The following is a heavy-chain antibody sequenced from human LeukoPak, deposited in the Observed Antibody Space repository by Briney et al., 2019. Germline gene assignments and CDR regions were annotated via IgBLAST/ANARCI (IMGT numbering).Heavy chain of an antibody. CDR2: ISSRGSTI. J-gene: IGHJ5*02. CDR3: ARGAIAGRGDNWFWFDT. CDR1: GSSFSTYS. D-gene: IGHD1-1*01. Sequence: PGGSLRLSCAASGSSFSTYSLNWVRQAPGKGLEWVSYISSRGSTIYYADSVKGRFTISRDNAKNSLYLQMNSLRDEDTAVYYCARGAIAGRGDNWFWFDTWGQGTLVTVSS. V-gene: IGHV3-48*02.